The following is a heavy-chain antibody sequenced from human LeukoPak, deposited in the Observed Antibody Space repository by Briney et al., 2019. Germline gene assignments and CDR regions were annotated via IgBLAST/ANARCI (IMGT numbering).Heavy chain of an antibody. Sequence: SETLSLTCTVSGGSISSYYWNWIRQPAEKGLEWVGYIYYNGSTNYTPSLQIRLTISVDTSKNHFSLRLSSVAAADTALYYCARSRDRFAPWGQGTLVTVSS. CDR2: IYYNGST. CDR3: ARSRDRFAP. CDR1: GGSISSYY. J-gene: IGHJ5*02. V-gene: IGHV4-59*01.